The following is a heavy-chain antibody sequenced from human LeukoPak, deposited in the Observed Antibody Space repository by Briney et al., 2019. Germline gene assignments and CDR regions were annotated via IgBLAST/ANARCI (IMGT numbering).Heavy chain of an antibody. CDR3: AKDPYSSRMEYFQQ. CDR1: GFTFSSYS. V-gene: IGHV3-48*01. Sequence: GGSLRLSCAASGFTFSSYSMNWVRQAPGKGLEWVSYISSSSSTIYYADSVKGRFTISRDNSKNTLYLEMSSLRIEDTAVYYCAKDPYSSRMEYFQQWGQGTLVIVSS. J-gene: IGHJ1*01. D-gene: IGHD3-22*01. CDR2: ISSSSSTI.